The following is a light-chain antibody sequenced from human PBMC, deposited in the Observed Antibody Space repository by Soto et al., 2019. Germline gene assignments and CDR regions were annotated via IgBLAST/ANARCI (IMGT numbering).Light chain of an antibody. CDR1: QSVSSNY. CDR2: GAS. Sequence: EIVLTQSPGTLSLSPGERATLSCRASQSVSSNYLAWYQQKPGQAPRLLIYGASSRATGIPDRFSGSGSGTDFTLTISRLEPEDFAVYYCQQYGSSPWWTFGQGTKVEIK. CDR3: QQYGSSPWWT. V-gene: IGKV3-20*01. J-gene: IGKJ1*01.